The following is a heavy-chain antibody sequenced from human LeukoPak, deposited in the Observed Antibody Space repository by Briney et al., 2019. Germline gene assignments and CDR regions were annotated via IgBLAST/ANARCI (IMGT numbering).Heavy chain of an antibody. D-gene: IGHD3-22*01. CDR2: INWNGAWT. Sequence: GGSLRLSCAASGFKFDDYGTGRVRQAPGKGLEWVCDINWNGAWTGYADSVKGRFTISRDNAKNSLYLQMNSLRAEDTALYYCAGYYYDSSRGFDLWGQGTLVTVSA. J-gene: IGHJ5*02. CDR3: AGYYYDSSRGFDL. V-gene: IGHV3-20*04. CDR1: GFKFDDYG.